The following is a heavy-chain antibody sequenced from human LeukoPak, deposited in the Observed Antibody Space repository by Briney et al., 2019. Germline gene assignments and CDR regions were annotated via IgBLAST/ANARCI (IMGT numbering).Heavy chain of an antibody. CDR2: ISGSGSST. CDR1: GFTFSSYA. CDR3: AKGGPMVRGENWFDP. V-gene: IGHV3-23*01. D-gene: IGHD3-10*01. J-gene: IGHJ5*02. Sequence: GGSLRLSCAASGFTFSSYAMSWVRQAPGKGLEWVSAISGSGSSTYYADSVKGRFTISRDNSKNTLYLQMNSLRAEDTAVYYCAKGGPMVRGENWFDPWGQGTLVTVSS.